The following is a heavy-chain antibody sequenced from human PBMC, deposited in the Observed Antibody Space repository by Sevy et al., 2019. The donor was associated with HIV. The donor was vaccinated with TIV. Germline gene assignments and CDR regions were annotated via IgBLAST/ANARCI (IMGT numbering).Heavy chain of an antibody. CDR2: IGGTTSTI. CDR3: AVPKVTGTTTMFDY. V-gene: IGHV3-48*02. Sequence: GGSLRLSCAASGFSFSTSVMNWVRQAPGKGLEWVSYIGGTTSTIYYADSVKGRFTISRDNVRNSLYLQMNSLRDEDTAVYYCAVPKVTGTTTMFDYWGQGTLVTVSS. J-gene: IGHJ4*02. D-gene: IGHD1-7*01. CDR1: GFSFSTSV.